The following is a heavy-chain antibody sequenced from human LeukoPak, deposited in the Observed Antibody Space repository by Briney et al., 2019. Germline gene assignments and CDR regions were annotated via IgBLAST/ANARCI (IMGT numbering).Heavy chain of an antibody. J-gene: IGHJ5*02. V-gene: IGHV4-4*02. CDR1: GGSISSNNW. CDR3: ARGPLRSGYYRPNWFDP. Sequence: PSGTLSLTCAVSGGSISSNNWWGWVRQPPGKGLEWIGEIYHSGSPNYNPSLKSRVTISVDTSKNQFSLKLSSVTAADTAVYYCARGPLRSGYYRPNWFDPWGQGTLVTVSS. D-gene: IGHD3-3*01. CDR2: IYHSGSP.